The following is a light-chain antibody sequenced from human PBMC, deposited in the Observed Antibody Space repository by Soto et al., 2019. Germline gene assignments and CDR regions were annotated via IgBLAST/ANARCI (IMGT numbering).Light chain of an antibody. CDR3: QQSNSFPLT. J-gene: IGKJ4*01. CDR2: AAS. V-gene: IGKV1-12*01. CDR1: QGISSR. Sequence: DFQMTQSPSSVSASVGDRVTITCRASQGISSRLAWYQQKPGKAPNLLIYAASSLQSGVPSRFSGRGSETDFTLTIGSLQPEDFATYYCQQSNSFPLTFGGGTKVEIK.